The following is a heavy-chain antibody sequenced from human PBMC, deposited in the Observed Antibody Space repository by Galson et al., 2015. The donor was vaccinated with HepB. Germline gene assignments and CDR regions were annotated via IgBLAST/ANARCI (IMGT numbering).Heavy chain of an antibody. D-gene: IGHD2-2*01. J-gene: IGHJ4*02. CDR2: ISAYNGNT. Sequence: SVKVSCKASGYTFTSYGISWVRQAPGQGLEWMGWISAYNGNTNYAQKFQGRVTMSTDTSTSTAYMELRSLRSDDTAVYYCARDQPIVVVPAAMNPLDYWGQGTLVTVSS. CDR1: GYTFTSYG. V-gene: IGHV1-18*01. CDR3: ARDQPIVVVPAAMNPLDY.